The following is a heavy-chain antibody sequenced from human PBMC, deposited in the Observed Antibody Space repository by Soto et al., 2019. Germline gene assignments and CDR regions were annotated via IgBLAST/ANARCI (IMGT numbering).Heavy chain of an antibody. V-gene: IGHV4-30-4*01. CDR2: IYYTGST. D-gene: IGHD3-3*01. Sequence: QVQLQESGPGLVKPSQTLSLTCTVSGGSISSGDYYWSWIRQPPGKGLEWIGYIYYTGSTYYNPSLESRITLSVDTSKNQLSLKLSSVTAADTAGYYCARALDDSSGYYGGLGYWGQGTLVTVSS. CDR1: GGSISSGDYY. J-gene: IGHJ4*02. CDR3: ARALDDSSGYYGGLGY.